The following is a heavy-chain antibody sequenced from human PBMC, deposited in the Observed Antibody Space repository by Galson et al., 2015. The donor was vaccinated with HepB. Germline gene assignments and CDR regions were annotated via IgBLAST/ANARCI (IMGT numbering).Heavy chain of an antibody. CDR3: AWGGWDKATHATPQAEYFQH. J-gene: IGHJ1*01. D-gene: IGHD2-15*01. CDR2: IKSKTDGGTT. V-gene: IGHV3-15*01. Sequence: SLRLSCAASGFTFSNAWMSWVRQAPGKGLEWVGRIKSKTDGGTTDYAAPVKGRFTISRDDSKNTLYLQMNSLKTEDTAVYYCAWGGWDKATHATPQAEYFQHWGQGTLVTVSS. CDR1: GFTFSNAW.